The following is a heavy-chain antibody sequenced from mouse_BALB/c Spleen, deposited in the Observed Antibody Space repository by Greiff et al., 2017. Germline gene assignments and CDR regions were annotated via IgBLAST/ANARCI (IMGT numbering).Heavy chain of an antibody. V-gene: IGHV3-6*02. Sequence: EVKLEESGPGLVKPSQSLSLTCSVTGYSITSCYYWNWIRQFPGNKLEWMGYISYDGSNNYNPSLKNRISITRDTSKNQFFLKLNSVTTEDTATYYCARDLVITTRLYYFDYWGQGTTLTVSS. CDR2: ISYDGSN. CDR3: ARDLVITTRLYYFDY. J-gene: IGHJ2*01. D-gene: IGHD2-4*01. CDR1: GYSITSCYY.